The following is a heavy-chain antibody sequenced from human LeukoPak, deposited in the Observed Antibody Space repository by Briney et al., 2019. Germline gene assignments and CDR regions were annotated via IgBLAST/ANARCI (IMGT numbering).Heavy chain of an antibody. CDR2: INHSGST. Sequence: PSETLSLTCTVSGGSISSYYWSWIRQPPGKGLEWIGEINHSGSTNYNPSLKSRVTISVDTSKNQFSLKLSSVTAADTAVYYCARHSSGWARHWGQGTLVTVSS. D-gene: IGHD6-19*01. CDR1: GGSISSYY. J-gene: IGHJ4*02. V-gene: IGHV4-34*01. CDR3: ARHSSGWARH.